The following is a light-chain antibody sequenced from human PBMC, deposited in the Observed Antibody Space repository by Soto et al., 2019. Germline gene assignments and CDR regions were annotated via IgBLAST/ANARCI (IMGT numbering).Light chain of an antibody. CDR1: SSDIGSYNH. J-gene: IGLJ1*01. CDR2: AVS. V-gene: IGLV2-14*03. CDR3: ISYTDRQSYL. Sequence: QPASVSGSPGQSITISCSGTSSDIGSYNHVAWYQQFPGKSPKLMIYAVSDRPPGVSDRFSGFKSGITASLTISGLQTEDEADYYCISYTDRQSYLFGTGTKVTVL.